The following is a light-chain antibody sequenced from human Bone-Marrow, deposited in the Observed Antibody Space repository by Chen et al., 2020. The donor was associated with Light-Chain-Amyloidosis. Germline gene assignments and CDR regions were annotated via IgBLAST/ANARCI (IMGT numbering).Light chain of an antibody. V-gene: IGLV3-25*03. Sequence: SYELTQPPSVSVSPGQTARLTCSGDDLPTEYAYWYQQKPGQAPVLVIHSDTERPSGISERFSGSSSGTTATLTISGVQAEDEADYHCQSADSSGTYEVIFGGGTKLTVL. CDR2: SDT. J-gene: IGLJ2*01. CDR3: QSADSSGTYEVI. CDR1: DLPTEY.